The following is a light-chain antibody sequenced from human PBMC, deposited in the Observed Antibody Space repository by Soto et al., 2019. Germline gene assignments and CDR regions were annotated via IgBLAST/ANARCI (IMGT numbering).Light chain of an antibody. V-gene: IGKV3-20*01. J-gene: IGKJ1*01. Sequence: EIVLTHSPGTLSLSPGERATLSCRASQSISTTSLTWYQQRPGQPPRLLIYGASNRATDIADRFSGSGSGTDFTLTISGVEPEDFAVYYCQQFATSPRTFGQGTKVDIK. CDR2: GAS. CDR1: QSISTTS. CDR3: QQFATSPRT.